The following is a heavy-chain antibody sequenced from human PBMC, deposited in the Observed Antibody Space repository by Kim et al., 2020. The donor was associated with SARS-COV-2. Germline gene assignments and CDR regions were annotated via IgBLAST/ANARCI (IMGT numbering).Heavy chain of an antibody. CDR2: NI. CDR3: ARELLHSGYDY. J-gene: IGHJ4*02. Sequence: NITYSQTFQGRATLTWDTPASTAYMGLRALTSEDTAVYYCARELLHSGYDYWGQGTLVTVSS. D-gene: IGHD5-12*01. V-gene: IGHV1-3*01.